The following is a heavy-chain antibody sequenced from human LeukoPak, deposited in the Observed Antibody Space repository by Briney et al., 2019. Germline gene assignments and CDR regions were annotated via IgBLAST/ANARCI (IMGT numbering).Heavy chain of an antibody. Sequence: PSETLSLTCTVPGGSISSYYWSWVRQPPGKGLEWVGDIYYSGSTNYNPSLKSRVTISVDTSKNQFSLKLSSVTAADTAVYYCASNTGTVFDYWGQGALVTVSS. CDR1: GGSISSYY. D-gene: IGHD7-27*01. CDR3: ASNTGTVFDY. V-gene: IGHV4-59*01. J-gene: IGHJ4*02. CDR2: IYYSGST.